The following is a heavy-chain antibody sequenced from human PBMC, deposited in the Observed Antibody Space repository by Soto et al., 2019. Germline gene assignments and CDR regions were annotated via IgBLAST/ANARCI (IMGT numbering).Heavy chain of an antibody. Sequence: GASVKVSCKASGGTFSSYAISWVRQAPGQGLEWMGGIIPIFGTANYAQKFQGRVTITADESTSTAYMELSSLRSEDTAVYYCARDMGYCSSTSCRNFDYWGPGTLVTVSS. CDR1: GGTFSSYA. CDR3: ARDMGYCSSTSCRNFDY. D-gene: IGHD2-2*01. J-gene: IGHJ4*02. V-gene: IGHV1-69*13. CDR2: IIPIFGTA.